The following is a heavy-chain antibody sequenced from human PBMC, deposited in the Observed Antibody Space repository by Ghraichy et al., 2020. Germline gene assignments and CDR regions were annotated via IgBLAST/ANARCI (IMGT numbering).Heavy chain of an antibody. CDR3: ARDISGASGAPDY. CDR2: INPNSGGT. Sequence: ASVKVSCKASGYTFTGYYMHWVRQAPGQGLEWMGWINPNSGGTNYAQKFQGRVTMTRDTSISTAYMELSRLRSDDTAVYYCARDISGASGAPDYWGQGTLVTVSS. D-gene: IGHD1-26*01. CDR1: GYTFTGYY. V-gene: IGHV1-2*02. J-gene: IGHJ4*02.